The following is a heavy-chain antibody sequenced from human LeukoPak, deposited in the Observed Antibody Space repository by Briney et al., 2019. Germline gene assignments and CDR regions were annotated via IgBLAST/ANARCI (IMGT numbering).Heavy chain of an antibody. V-gene: IGHV4-59*08. CDR2: IYYSGRT. CDR1: GGSISSYY. Sequence: SETLSLTCTVSGGSISSYYWSWIRQPPGKGLEWIGYIYYSGRTNYNTSLKSRVTISVDTSKNQFSLKLTSVTAADTAVYYCARHVEEWLTPFDYWGQGTLVTVSS. CDR3: ARHVEEWLTPFDY. J-gene: IGHJ4*02. D-gene: IGHD6-19*01.